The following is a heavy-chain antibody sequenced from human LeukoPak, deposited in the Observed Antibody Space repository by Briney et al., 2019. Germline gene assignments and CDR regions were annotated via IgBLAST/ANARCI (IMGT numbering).Heavy chain of an antibody. CDR1: GFTFDDYG. J-gene: IGHJ3*02. CDR2: ISWNSGSI. Sequence: GGSLRLSCAASGFTFDDYGMSWVRQAPGKGLEWVSGISWNSGSIGYADSVKGRFTISRDNAKNSLYLQMNSLRAEDMALYYCASGTGAFDIWGQGTMVTVSS. D-gene: IGHD3-10*01. V-gene: IGHV3-9*03. CDR3: ASGTGAFDI.